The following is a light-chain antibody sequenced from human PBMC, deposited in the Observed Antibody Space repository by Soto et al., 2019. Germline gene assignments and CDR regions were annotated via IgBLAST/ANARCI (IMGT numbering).Light chain of an antibody. CDR1: QSVSSSY. Sequence: ESGLTQSPGNLALSPGERDTLSCRASQSVSSSYLAWYQQKPGQAPRLLIYGASSRATGIPDRFSGSGSGKDFSFTISIFFYGYGALCYRQPYGSRPSIAFG. J-gene: IGKJ3*01. V-gene: IGKV3-20*01. CDR2: GAS. CDR3: QPYGSRPSIA.